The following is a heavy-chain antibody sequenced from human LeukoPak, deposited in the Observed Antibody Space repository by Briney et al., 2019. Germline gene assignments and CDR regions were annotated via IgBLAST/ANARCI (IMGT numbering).Heavy chain of an antibody. D-gene: IGHD6-19*01. CDR1: GFTFSSSA. Sequence: GGSLRLSCAASGFTFSSSAMSWVRQVPGKGLEWVSGISASGGSTYYADSVRGRFTISRDNSKNTLYLQMNSLRAEDTAVYYCAKIKQWLAYYFDYWGQGTLVTVSS. V-gene: IGHV3-23*01. J-gene: IGHJ4*02. CDR3: AKIKQWLAYYFDY. CDR2: ISASGGST.